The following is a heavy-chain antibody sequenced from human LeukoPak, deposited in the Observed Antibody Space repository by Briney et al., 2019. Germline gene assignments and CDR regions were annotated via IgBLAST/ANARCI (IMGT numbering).Heavy chain of an antibody. J-gene: IGHJ3*02. CDR1: GGSFSGYY. V-gene: IGHV4-34*01. Sequence: SETLSLTCAVYGGSFSGYYWSWIRQPPGKGLEWIGEINHSGSTKYNPSLKSRVTISVDTSKNQFSLKLSSVTAADTAVYYCARSTTLRGYDFWSGYYRNDAFDIWGQGTMVTVSS. CDR3: ARSTTLRGYDFWSGYYRNDAFDI. CDR2: INHSGST. D-gene: IGHD3-3*01.